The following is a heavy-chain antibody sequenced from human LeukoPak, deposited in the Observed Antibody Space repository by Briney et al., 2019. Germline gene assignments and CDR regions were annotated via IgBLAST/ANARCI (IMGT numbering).Heavy chain of an antibody. CDR1: GYTFTGYY. CDR2: INPNSGGT. CDR3: ARCDSGSYGDYLDY. Sequence: ASVKVSCKASGYTFTGYYMHWVRQAPGQGLEWMGWINPNSGGTNCAQKFQGRVTMTRDTSISTAYMELSRLRSDDTAVYYCARCDSGSYGDYLDYWGQGTLVTVSS. D-gene: IGHD1-26*01. V-gene: IGHV1-2*02. J-gene: IGHJ4*02.